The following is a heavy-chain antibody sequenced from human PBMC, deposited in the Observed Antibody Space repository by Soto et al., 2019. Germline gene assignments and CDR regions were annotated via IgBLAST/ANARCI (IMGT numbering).Heavy chain of an antibody. Sequence: SQTLSLTCAVYGGSFSRYYWSWIRQPPGKGLEWIWEINHSGSTNYNPSLKRRVPISVDTSKNQFSLKLGSVAAADTAVYYCERGRGRIAARHYYGMDVWGRGTTVTVCS. J-gene: IGHJ6*02. D-gene: IGHD6-6*01. V-gene: IGHV4-34*01. CDR1: GGSFSRYY. CDR2: INHSGST. CDR3: ERGRGRIAARHYYGMDV.